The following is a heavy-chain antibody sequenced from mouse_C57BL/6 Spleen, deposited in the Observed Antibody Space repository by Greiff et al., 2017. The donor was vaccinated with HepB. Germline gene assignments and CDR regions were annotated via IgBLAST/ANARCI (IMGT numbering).Heavy chain of an antibody. CDR3: ARFKIYYYGSGAMDY. V-gene: IGHV5-17*01. CDR1: GFTFSDYG. CDR2: ISSGSSTI. D-gene: IGHD1-1*01. J-gene: IGHJ4*01. Sequence: VQVVESGGGLVKPGGSLKLSCAASGFTFSDYGMHWVRQAPEKGLEWVAYISSGSSTIYYADTVKGRFTISRDNAKNTLFLQMNSLRLEDTAMYYCARFKIYYYGSGAMDYWGQGTSVTVSS.